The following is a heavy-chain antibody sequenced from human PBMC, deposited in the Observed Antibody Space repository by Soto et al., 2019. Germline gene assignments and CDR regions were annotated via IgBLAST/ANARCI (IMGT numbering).Heavy chain of an antibody. CDR3: AADPRGSSWYYYGMDV. V-gene: IGHV1-58*01. J-gene: IGHJ6*02. CDR1: GFTFTSSA. CDR2: IVVGSGNT. Sequence: GASVKVSCKASGFTFTSSAVQWVRQARGQRLEWIGWIVVGSGNTNYAQKFQERVTITRDMSTSTAYMELSSLRSEDTAVYYCAADPRGSSWYYYGMDVWGQGATVTVSS. D-gene: IGHD6-13*01.